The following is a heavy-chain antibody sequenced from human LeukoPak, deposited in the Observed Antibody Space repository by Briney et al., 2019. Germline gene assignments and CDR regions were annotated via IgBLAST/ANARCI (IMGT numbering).Heavy chain of an antibody. D-gene: IGHD3-22*01. CDR3: ARDRADNYYDSSGYYWLPEFDY. CDR2: INWNGGST. J-gene: IGHJ4*02. V-gene: IGHV3-20*04. CDR1: GFTFDDYG. Sequence: GGSLRLSCAASGFTFDDYGMSWVRQAPGKGLEWVSGINWNGGSTGYADSVKGRFTISRDNAKNSLYLQMNSLRAEDTALYYCARDRADNYYDSSGYYWLPEFDYWGQGTLVTVSS.